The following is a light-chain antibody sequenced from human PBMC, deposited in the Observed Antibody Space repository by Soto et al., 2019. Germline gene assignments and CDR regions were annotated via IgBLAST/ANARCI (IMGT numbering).Light chain of an antibody. V-gene: IGKV1-39*01. CDR2: GAF. J-gene: IGKJ5*01. Sequence: DIPMTQSPSSLSASVGDRVTVTCRTSQKINNYLNWYQQKPGKAPKLLIYGAFSVQSGVPLRFSGSGSGTEFTLTISSLQPEDFAIYYCEQTYSTPVTFGQRTRLEIK. CDR3: EQTYSTPVT. CDR1: QKINNY.